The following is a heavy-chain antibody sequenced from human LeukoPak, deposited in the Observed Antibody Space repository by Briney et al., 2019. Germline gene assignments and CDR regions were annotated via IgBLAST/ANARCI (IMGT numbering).Heavy chain of an antibody. Sequence: GGSLRLSCAASGFTFSSYAMHWVRQAPGKGLEYVSAIGRNGGSTFYANSVKGRFTISRDNSKNTLYLQMNSLRAEDTAVYYCARDASDYGGNSGGFDYWGQGTLVTVSS. CDR2: IGRNGGST. J-gene: IGHJ4*02. V-gene: IGHV3-64*01. D-gene: IGHD4-23*01. CDR1: GFTFSSYA. CDR3: ARDASDYGGNSGGFDY.